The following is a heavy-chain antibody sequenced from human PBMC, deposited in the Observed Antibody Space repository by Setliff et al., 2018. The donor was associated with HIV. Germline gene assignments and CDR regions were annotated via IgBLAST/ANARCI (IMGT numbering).Heavy chain of an antibody. V-gene: IGHV1-8*01. Sequence: GASVKVSCKASGYTFTKFDINWVRQATGQGLEWMGWMNPNSGNTGYAQKFQGRVTMTRDTSISTAYMELNNLKFEDTAVYYCARARRDSYDRGRRSHYYIDVWGKGTTVTVSS. J-gene: IGHJ6*03. CDR2: MNPNSGNT. CDR1: GYTFTKFD. D-gene: IGHD3-22*01. CDR3: ARARRDSYDRGRRSHYYIDV.